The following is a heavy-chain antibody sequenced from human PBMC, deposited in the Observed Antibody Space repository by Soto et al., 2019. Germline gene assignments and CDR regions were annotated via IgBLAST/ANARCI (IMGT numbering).Heavy chain of an antibody. CDR1: GGTFSSYA. D-gene: IGHD2-8*01. CDR3: ARGHPTDCSNCVCALLHNQERDV. Sequence: VQGSCNASGGTFSSYAISWVRQAPGQGLEWMGGIIPIFGTANYAQKFQGRVTITADESTSTAYMELSSLRSEDTAVYYCARGHPTDCSNCVCALLHNQERDVCCKGSTVIVCS. CDR2: IIPIFGTA. J-gene: IGHJ6*04. V-gene: IGHV1-69*13.